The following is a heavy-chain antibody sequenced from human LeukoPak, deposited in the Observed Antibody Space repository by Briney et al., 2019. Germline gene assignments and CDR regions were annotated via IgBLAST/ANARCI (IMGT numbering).Heavy chain of an antibody. J-gene: IGHJ6*02. Sequence: PSETLSLTCIVSGDSMRSYYWSWIRQAPGKGLEWLGHQDDRGDTNYNPSLKGRGSISVDTSTNQCSLRLRSVTAADTAVYYCARDSRYVSGWFDDGLDVWGPGTTVTVSS. V-gene: IGHV4-59*01. D-gene: IGHD3-10*01. CDR1: GDSMRSYY. CDR2: QDDRGDT. CDR3: ARDSRYVSGWFDDGLDV.